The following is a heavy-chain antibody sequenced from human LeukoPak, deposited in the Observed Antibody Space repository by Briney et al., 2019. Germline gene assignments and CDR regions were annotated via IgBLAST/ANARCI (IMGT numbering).Heavy chain of an antibody. Sequence: PSETLSLTCTVSGGSISSSSYYWGWIRQPPGKGLEWIGSIYYSGSTYYNPSLKSRVTISVDTSKNQFSLKLSSVTAADTAVYYCARGPSWGGRLPYYFDYWGQGTLVTVSS. CDR2: IYYSGST. CDR3: ARGPSWGGRLPYYFDY. CDR1: GGSISSSSYY. J-gene: IGHJ4*02. V-gene: IGHV4-39*07. D-gene: IGHD2-2*01.